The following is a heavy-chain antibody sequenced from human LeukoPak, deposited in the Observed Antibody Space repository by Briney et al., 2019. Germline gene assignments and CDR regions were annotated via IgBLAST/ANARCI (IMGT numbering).Heavy chain of an antibody. J-gene: IGHJ4*02. D-gene: IGHD6-13*01. CDR3: ARTNAGRYSSSWPSFDY. Sequence: PGGSLSLACAASGFTLSSNYMGWVRPPPGRGLEWVSVIFSGGSTYYADSVRGRFTISRDNSKNTQYLQMNSLRAEDTAVYYCARTNAGRYSSSWPSFDYWGQGTLVTVSS. CDR1: GFTLSSNY. CDR2: IFSGGST. V-gene: IGHV3-53*01.